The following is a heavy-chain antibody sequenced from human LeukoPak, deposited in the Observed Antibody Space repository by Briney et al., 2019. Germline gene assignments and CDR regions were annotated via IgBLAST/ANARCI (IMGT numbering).Heavy chain of an antibody. Sequence: SETLSLTCTVSGGSISSSSYYWGWIRQPPGKGLEWIGSIYYSGSTYYNPSLKSRVTISVDTSKNQFSLKLTSVTAADTAVYYCARVRGPYYYGTDVWGQGTTVTVSS. CDR2: IYYSGST. V-gene: IGHV4-39*07. J-gene: IGHJ6*02. CDR1: GGSISSSSYY. CDR3: ARVRGPYYYGTDV.